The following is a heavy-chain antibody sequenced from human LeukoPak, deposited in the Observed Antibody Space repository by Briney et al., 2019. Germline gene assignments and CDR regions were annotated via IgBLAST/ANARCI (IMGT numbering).Heavy chain of an antibody. J-gene: IGHJ4*02. Sequence: GGSLRLSCAASGFTFSNSAMSWVRQASGKGLEWVSTLSGSGITTYCADSVMGRFTISRDNSKNTLYPQMNSLRAEDTAVYYCAKGSLGSWYYFDYWGQGTLVTVSS. V-gene: IGHV3-23*01. CDR2: LSGSGITT. D-gene: IGHD6-13*01. CDR1: GFTFSNSA. CDR3: AKGSLGSWYYFDY.